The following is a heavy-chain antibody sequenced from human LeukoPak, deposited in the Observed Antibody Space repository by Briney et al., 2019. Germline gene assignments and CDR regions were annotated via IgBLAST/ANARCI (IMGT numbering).Heavy chain of an antibody. Sequence: SETLSLTCTVSGGSISSSSYYWGWIRRPPGKGLEWIGSIYYSGSTYYNPSLKSRVTISVDTSKNQFSLKLSSVTAADTAVYYCARHNPRYYYDSSGYPDYWGQGTLVTVSS. CDR2: IYYSGST. V-gene: IGHV4-39*01. CDR3: ARHNPRYYYDSSGYPDY. CDR1: GGSISSSSYY. D-gene: IGHD3-22*01. J-gene: IGHJ4*02.